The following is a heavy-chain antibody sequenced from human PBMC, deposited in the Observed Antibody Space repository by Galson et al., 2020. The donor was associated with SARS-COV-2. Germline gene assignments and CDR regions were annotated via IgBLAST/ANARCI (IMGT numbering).Heavy chain of an antibody. J-gene: IGHJ4*02. CDR2: SGNT. D-gene: IGHD6-13*01. V-gene: IGHV4-59*01. Sequence: SETLSLTCTVSGGSISSYYWSWIRQPPGKGLEWIGDSGNTNYNPSLKSRVTISLDTSKNQFSLKLSSVTAADTAVYYCAREGIRYSSSWFYFDYWGQGTLVTVSS. CDR1: GGSISSYY. CDR3: AREGIRYSSSWFYFDY.